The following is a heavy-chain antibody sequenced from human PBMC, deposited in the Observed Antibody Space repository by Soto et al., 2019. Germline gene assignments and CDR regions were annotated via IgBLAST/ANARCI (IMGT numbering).Heavy chain of an antibody. D-gene: IGHD3-16*01. J-gene: IGHJ4*02. CDR2: ISWNSGSI. CDR3: AKDKWEIGGVFDY. CDR1: GFTFDDYA. V-gene: IGHV3-9*01. Sequence: GGSLRLSCAASGFTFDDYAMHWVRQAPGKGLEWVSGISWNSGSIGYADSVKGRFTISRDNAKNSLYLQMNSLRAEDTALYYCAKDKWEIGGVFDYWGQGTLVTVSS.